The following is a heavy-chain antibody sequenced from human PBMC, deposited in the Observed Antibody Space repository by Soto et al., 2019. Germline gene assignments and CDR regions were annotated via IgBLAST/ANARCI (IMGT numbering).Heavy chain of an antibody. CDR1: GFTFSSYA. Sequence: GSLRLSCAASGFTFSSYAMSWVRQAPGKGLEWVSAISGSGGSTYYADSVKGRFTISRDNSKNTLYLQMNSLRAEDTAVYYCAKVSPRQYSSSSGALDYWGQGTLVTVSS. CDR3: AKVSPRQYSSSSGALDY. CDR2: ISGSGGST. V-gene: IGHV3-23*01. D-gene: IGHD6-6*01. J-gene: IGHJ4*02.